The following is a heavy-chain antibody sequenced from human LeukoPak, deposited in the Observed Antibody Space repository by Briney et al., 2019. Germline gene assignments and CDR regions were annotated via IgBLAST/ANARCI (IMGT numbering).Heavy chain of an antibody. J-gene: IGHJ6*02. CDR3: ARDRSGNPYYYGMDV. CDR1: AFTFSSYS. Sequence: GGSLRLSCAASAFTFSSYSMNWVRQAPGKGLEWVSYISSSSSTIYYADSVKGRFTISRDNAKNSLYLQMNSLRAEETAVYYCARDRSGNPYYYGMDVWGQGTTVTVSS. D-gene: IGHD3-10*01. CDR2: ISSSSSTI. V-gene: IGHV3-48*04.